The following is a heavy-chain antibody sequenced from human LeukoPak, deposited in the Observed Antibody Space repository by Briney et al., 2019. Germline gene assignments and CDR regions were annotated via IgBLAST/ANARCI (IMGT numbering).Heavy chain of an antibody. CDR3: TRGRAYYDSTGYYY. V-gene: IGHV4-34*01. J-gene: IGHJ4*02. CDR1: GGSFSGYY. D-gene: IGHD3-22*01. Sequence: PSETLSLTGAVYGGSFSGYYWSWIRQPPGKGLEWIGEINHSGSTNYNPSLKSRVTISVDTSKNQFSLKLSSVTAADTAVYYCTRGRAYYDSTGYYYWGRGILVTVSS. CDR2: INHSGST.